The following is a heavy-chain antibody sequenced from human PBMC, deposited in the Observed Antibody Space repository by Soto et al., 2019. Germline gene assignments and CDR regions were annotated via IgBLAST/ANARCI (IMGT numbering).Heavy chain of an antibody. CDR1: GYTFSNYG. D-gene: IGHD1-26*01. V-gene: IGHV1-18*04. J-gene: IGHJ4*02. Sequence: QVQLVQSGVELKKPGASVRVSCQASGYTFSNYGITWVRQAPGKGLEWVGWLSAYNANTKYAQKLQGRVTMNTDTSTNTVYMELRNLRSDDTAVYYCVKSGGEAELLILDYWGQGTRVTVSS. CDR2: LSAYNANT. CDR3: VKSGGEAELLILDY.